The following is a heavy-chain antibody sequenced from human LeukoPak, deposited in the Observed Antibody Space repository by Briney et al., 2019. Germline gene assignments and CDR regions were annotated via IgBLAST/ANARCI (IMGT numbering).Heavy chain of an antibody. CDR3: ASRRLGDDY. Sequence: SETLSLTCTISGGSVSDYYWSWIRQSPGKGLEWIGYIYHTGSTSYSPSLKSRVTISADTSQNQFSLKLSSVTAADTAVYYCASRRLGDDYWGQGTLVTVSS. CDR2: IYHTGST. CDR1: GGSVSDYY. J-gene: IGHJ4*02. V-gene: IGHV4-59*02. D-gene: IGHD3-16*01.